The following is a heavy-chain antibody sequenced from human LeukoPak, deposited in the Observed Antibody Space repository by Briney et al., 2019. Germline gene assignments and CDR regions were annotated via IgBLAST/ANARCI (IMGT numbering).Heavy chain of an antibody. J-gene: IGHJ4*02. V-gene: IGHV1-69*05. CDR2: FIPIFGTA. D-gene: IGHD1-20*01. CDR3: ARDLGITGTYDNYCFDY. CDR1: GCTFSSYA. Sequence: ASVKVSCEASGCTFSSYAISWVRQAPGQGLQWMGRFIPIFGTANYAQKFQGRVSITTHESTSTAYMQLSSLRSEDTAVYYCARDLGITGTYDNYCFDYWGQGTLVTVSS.